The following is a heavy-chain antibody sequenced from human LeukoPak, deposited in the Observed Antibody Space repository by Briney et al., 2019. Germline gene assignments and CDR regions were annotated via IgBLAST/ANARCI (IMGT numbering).Heavy chain of an antibody. CDR3: ARGWAPRGEKSSFAS. CDR1: GASINSDY. V-gene: IGHV4-4*07. CDR2: VYASGNT. D-gene: IGHD3-10*01. J-gene: IGHJ4*02. Sequence: PSETLSVTCTVSGASINSDYWTWVRQVAGKGLEWIGRVYASGNTNYNPYLRSRITMSVDTSKNQFSLDLSSVTAADTGVYYCARGWAPRGEKSSFASWGQGTLVTVSS.